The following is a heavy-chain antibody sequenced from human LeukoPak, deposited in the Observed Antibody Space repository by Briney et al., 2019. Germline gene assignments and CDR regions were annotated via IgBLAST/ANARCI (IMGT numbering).Heavy chain of an antibody. Sequence: GEALKISSKGSGYSSTSYWISWGRQMPRQGLEWMGRIDPSDSYTNYSPSFQRHVTTSADKSISTAYLQWSSLKASDTAMYYCASLTMVRGVTPEFDPWGQGTLVTVSS. D-gene: IGHD3-10*01. J-gene: IGHJ5*02. V-gene: IGHV5-10-1*01. CDR3: ASLTMVRGVTPEFDP. CDR1: GYSSTSYW. CDR2: IDPSDSYT.